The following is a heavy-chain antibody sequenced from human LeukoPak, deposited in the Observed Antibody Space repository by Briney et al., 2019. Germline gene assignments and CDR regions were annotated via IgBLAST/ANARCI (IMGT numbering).Heavy chain of an antibody. V-gene: IGHV1-69*13. J-gene: IGHJ6*04. CDR2: IIPIFGTA. Sequence: GALVKVSCKASGGTFSSYAISWVRQAPGQGLEWMGGIIPIFGTANYAQKFQGRVTITADESTSTAYMELSSLRSEDTAVYYCARALDYGDYAYYYYGMDVWGKGTTVTVSS. CDR3: ARALDYGDYAYYYYGMDV. CDR1: GGTFSSYA. D-gene: IGHD4-17*01.